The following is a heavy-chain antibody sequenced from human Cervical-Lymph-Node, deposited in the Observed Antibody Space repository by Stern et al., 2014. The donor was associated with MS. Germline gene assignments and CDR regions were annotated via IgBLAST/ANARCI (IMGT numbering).Heavy chain of an antibody. CDR2: ILPGVGIS. V-gene: IGHV1-69*02. CDR1: GGSFSSYT. CDR3: ATTNPQTGADDR. D-gene: IGHD1-14*01. J-gene: IGHJ4*02. Sequence: DQLVESGAEVKKPGSSVKVSCTASGGSFSSYTFNWVRQAPGQGLEWLGRILPGVGISDYTQRSRGRVTFSADKSTSTAFMELTSLRSEDTALYFCATTNPQTGADDRWGQGTLVIVSS.